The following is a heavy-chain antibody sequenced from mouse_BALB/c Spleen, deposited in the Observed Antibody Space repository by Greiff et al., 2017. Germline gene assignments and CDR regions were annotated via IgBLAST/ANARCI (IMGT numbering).Heavy chain of an antibody. Sequence: EVKLVESGGGLVKPGGSLKLSCAASGFTFSSYAMSWVRQSPEKRLEWVAEISSGGSYTYYPDTVTGRFTISRDNAKNTLYLEMSSLRSEDTAMYYCARRAYGNYFDYWGQGTTLTVSS. CDR3: ARRAYGNYFDY. V-gene: IGHV5-9-4*01. J-gene: IGHJ2*01. D-gene: IGHD2-1*01. CDR2: ISSGGSYT. CDR1: GFTFSSYA.